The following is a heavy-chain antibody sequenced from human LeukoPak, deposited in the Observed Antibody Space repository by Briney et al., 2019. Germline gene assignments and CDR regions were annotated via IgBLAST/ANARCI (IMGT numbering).Heavy chain of an antibody. CDR1: GGSISSYY. CDR2: INHSGST. CDR3: ARRPSGSYGGGWFDP. J-gene: IGHJ5*02. V-gene: IGHV4-34*01. D-gene: IGHD1-26*01. Sequence: SETLSLTCTVSGGSISSYYWSWIRQPPGKGLEWIGEINHSGSTNYNPSLKSRVTISVDTSKNQFSLKLSSVTAADTAVYYCARRPSGSYGGGWFDPWGQGTLVTVSS.